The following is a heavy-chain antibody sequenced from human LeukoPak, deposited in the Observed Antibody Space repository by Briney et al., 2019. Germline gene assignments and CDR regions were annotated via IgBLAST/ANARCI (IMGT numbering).Heavy chain of an antibody. D-gene: IGHD6-19*01. J-gene: IGHJ5*02. CDR2: INHSGST. CDR3: ATTTRGIALAGTLGSNWFDP. Sequence: PGGSLRLSCAASGFTFSSYEMNWIRQPPGKGLEWIGEINHSGSTIYNPSLKSRVTISVDTSKNQFSLNLNSVTAADTAVYYCATTTRGIALAGTLGSNWFDPWGQGTLVTVSS. V-gene: IGHV4-34*08. CDR1: GFTFSSYE.